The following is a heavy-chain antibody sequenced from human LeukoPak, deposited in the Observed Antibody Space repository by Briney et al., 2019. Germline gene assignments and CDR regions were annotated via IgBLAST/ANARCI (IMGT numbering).Heavy chain of an antibody. V-gene: IGHV4-39*01. CDR2: IYYSGST. CDR1: GGSISSSSYY. J-gene: IGHJ3*02. Sequence: SETLSLTCTVSGGSISSSSYYWGWIRQPPGKGLEWIGSIYYSGSTYYNPSLKSRVTISVDTSKNQFSLKLSSVTAADTAVYYCGIFLTLLDAFDIWGQGTMVTVSS. D-gene: IGHD2/OR15-2a*01. CDR3: GIFLTLLDAFDI.